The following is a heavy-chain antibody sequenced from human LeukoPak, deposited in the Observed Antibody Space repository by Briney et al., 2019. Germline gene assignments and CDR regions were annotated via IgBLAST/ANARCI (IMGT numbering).Heavy chain of an antibody. CDR2: IYYSGST. CDR3: ARVITFGGVIVRYAFDI. D-gene: IGHD3-16*02. J-gene: IGHJ3*02. Sequence: SETLSLTCTVSGGSISSYCWSWIRQPPGKGLEWIGYIYYSGSTNYNPSLKSRVTISVDTSKNQFSLKLSSVTAADTAVYYCARVITFGGVIVRYAFDIWGQGTMVTVSS. CDR1: GGSISSYC. V-gene: IGHV4-59*01.